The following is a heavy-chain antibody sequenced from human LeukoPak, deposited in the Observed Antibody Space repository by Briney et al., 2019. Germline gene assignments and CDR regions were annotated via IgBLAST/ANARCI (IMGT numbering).Heavy chain of an antibody. V-gene: IGHV3-23*01. D-gene: IGHD4-17*01. CDR3: ATDDYGDYVEFDY. CDR1: GFTFSSYA. CDR2: ISGSDGST. Sequence: PGGSLRLSCAASGFTFSSYAMSWVRQAPGKGLEWVSAISGSDGSTYYADSVKGRFTISRDNSKNTLYLQMNSLRAEDTAVYYCATDDYGDYVEFDYWGQGTLVTVSS. J-gene: IGHJ4*02.